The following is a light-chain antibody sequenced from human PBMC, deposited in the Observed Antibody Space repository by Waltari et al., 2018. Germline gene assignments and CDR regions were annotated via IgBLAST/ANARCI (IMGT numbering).Light chain of an antibody. CDR3: QQRSNWPIT. CDR1: ETVTSH. J-gene: IGKJ5*01. V-gene: IGKV3D-15*01. Sequence: EIVMTQSPAVLSVSPGQRATLSCRASETVTSHLAWYQQKPGQAPRPRLYDVSTRAAGIPARFSGSGSGAEFTLTVTSLKSEDCAVYYCQQRSNWPITFGEGKRLEIK. CDR2: DVS.